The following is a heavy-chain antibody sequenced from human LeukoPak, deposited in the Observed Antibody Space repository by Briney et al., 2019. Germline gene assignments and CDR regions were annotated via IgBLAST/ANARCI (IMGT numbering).Heavy chain of an antibody. CDR2: ISYDGSNK. CDR1: GFTFSSYG. D-gene: IGHD3-10*01. J-gene: IGHJ5*02. CDR3: AKDFTMVQDWFDP. Sequence: GGSLRLSCAASGFTFSSYGMHWVRQAPGKGLEWVAVISYDGSNKYYADSVKGRFTISRDNSKNTLYLQMNSLRAEDTAVYYCAKDFTMVQDWFDPWGQGTLVTVSS. V-gene: IGHV3-30*18.